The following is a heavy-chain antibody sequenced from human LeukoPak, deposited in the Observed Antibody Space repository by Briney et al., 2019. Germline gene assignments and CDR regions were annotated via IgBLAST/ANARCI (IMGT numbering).Heavy chain of an antibody. CDR2: INSDGSST. CDR1: GFTFSRYW. V-gene: IGHV3-74*01. CDR3: AMESSSWYGGSADAFDI. D-gene: IGHD6-13*01. J-gene: IGHJ3*02. Sequence: GGSLRLSCAASGFTFSRYWMHWVRQAPGKGLVWVSRINSDGSSTSYADSVKGRFTISRDNAKNTLYLHMNSLRAADTAVYYCAMESSSWYGGSADAFDIWGQGTMVTVSS.